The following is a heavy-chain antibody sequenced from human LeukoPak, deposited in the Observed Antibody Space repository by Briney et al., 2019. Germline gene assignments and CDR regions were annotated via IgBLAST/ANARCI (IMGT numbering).Heavy chain of an antibody. V-gene: IGHV3-23*01. CDR1: GFTLSSYA. J-gene: IGHJ6*02. CDR2: ISGSGGST. CDR3: AKGYGDCYYYYGMDV. D-gene: IGHD4-17*01. Sequence: PGGSLTLSCAASGFTLSSYAMSWVRQAPGKGLEWVSAISGSGGSTYCADSVKDRFTISRDNSKNTLYLQMNSLRAEDTAVYYCAKGYGDCYYYYGMDVWGQGTTVTVSS.